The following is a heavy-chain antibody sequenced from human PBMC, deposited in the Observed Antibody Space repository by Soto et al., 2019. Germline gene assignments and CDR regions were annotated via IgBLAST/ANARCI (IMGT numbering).Heavy chain of an antibody. CDR2: VHSSGGT. CDR1: GGAIASDY. J-gene: IGHJ4*02. D-gene: IGHD4-17*01. Sequence: SDTLSLTCSVSGGAIASDYWSWIRRPPGKGLQWIGYVHSSGGTNYNPSLQRRVTISLDTSKQQFSLKLNSVTAADTAVYYCARAIYGDLYFDYWGQGTLVTVSS. V-gene: IGHV4-59*07. CDR3: ARAIYGDLYFDY.